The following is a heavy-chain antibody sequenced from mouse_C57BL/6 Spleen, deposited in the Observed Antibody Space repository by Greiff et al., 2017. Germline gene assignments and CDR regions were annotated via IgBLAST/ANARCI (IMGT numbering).Heavy chain of an antibody. CDR2: INPNNGGT. J-gene: IGHJ2*01. CDR3: ARDQLFDY. D-gene: IGHD4-1*02. Sequence: VQLQQSGPELVQPGASVKMSCKASGYTFTDYHMHWVKQSPGQSLEWIGYINPNNGGTSYNQKFKGKATLTVNKSSSTSYMGLRSLTSEDSAVYYCARDQLFDYWGQGTTLTVSS. V-gene: IGHV1-22*01. CDR1: GYTFTDYH.